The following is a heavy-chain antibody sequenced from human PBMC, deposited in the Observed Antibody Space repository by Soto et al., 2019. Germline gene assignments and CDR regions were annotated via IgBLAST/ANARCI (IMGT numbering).Heavy chain of an antibody. CDR2: INAGNGNT. J-gene: IGHJ6*02. CDR3: AIGGYSGYEGYYYGMDV. D-gene: IGHD5-12*01. Sequence: ASVKVSCKASGYTFTSYAMHWVRQAPGQRLEWMGWINAGNGNTKYSQKFQGRVTITRDTSASTAYMELSSLRSEDTAVYYCAIGGYSGYEGYYYGMDVWGQGTTVTVS. CDR1: GYTFTSYA. V-gene: IGHV1-3*01.